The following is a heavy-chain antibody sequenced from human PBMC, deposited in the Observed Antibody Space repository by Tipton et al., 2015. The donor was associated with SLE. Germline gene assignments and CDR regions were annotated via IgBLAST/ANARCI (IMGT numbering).Heavy chain of an antibody. D-gene: IGHD4/OR15-4a*01. J-gene: IGHJ4*02. V-gene: IGHV4-59*01. CDR3: VREKSGNFLPPNYIDI. Sequence: PGLVKPSETLSLTCTVSGASIDSNYWSWIRQPPGKGLEWIGYIYYTGYAHYNPSLKSRTTILLDTSKNQFSLELSSVTAADAAVDFCVREKSGNFLPPNYIDIGGLGALVTIAS. CDR2: IYYTGYA. CDR1: GASIDSNY.